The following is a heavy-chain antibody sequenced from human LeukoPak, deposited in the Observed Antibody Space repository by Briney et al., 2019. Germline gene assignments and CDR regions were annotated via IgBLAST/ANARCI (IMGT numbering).Heavy chain of an antibody. CDR3: AGAVVVSPAGPYSWFDP. D-gene: IGHD2-15*01. Sequence: PGGSLRLSCAAAGFTFSNIWMSWVRQAPGRGLGWVANISPGGDGGRYVDSVKGRFSISRDNGKNSLYLQMTALRVEDTAIYYCAGAVVVSPAGPYSWFDPWGQGTLVTVSS. CDR1: GFTFSNIW. CDR2: ISPGGDGG. J-gene: IGHJ5*02. V-gene: IGHV3-7*03.